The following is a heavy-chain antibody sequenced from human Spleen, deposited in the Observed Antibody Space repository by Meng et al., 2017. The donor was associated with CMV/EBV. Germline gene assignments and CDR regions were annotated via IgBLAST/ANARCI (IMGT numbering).Heavy chain of an antibody. J-gene: IGHJ2*01. V-gene: IGHV4-30-4*08. CDR2: IYYSGST. Sequence: VHLQESGPGLVKTSQILSLTCSVSGCSSSSGDYSWSWLRQPPGKGLEWLGYIYYSGSTYYNPSLKSRVTISVDTSKNQFSLKLSSVTAADTAVYYCAREKVGYFDLWGRGTLVTVSS. CDR3: AREKVGYFDL. CDR1: GCSSSSGDYS.